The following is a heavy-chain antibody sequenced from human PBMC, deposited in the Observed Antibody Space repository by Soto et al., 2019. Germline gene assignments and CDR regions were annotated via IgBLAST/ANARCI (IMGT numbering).Heavy chain of an antibody. J-gene: IGHJ5*02. V-gene: IGHV4-31*03. CDR2: IYYSGST. D-gene: IGHD2-2*01. CDR3: AREDIVVVPAARIKYNWFDP. Sequence: SETLSLTCTVSRGSISSGGYYWSWIRQHPGKGLEWIGYIYYSGSTYYNPSLKSRVTISVDTSKNQFSLKLSSVTAADTAVYYCAREDIVVVPAARIKYNWFDPWGQGTLVTVS. CDR1: RGSISSGGYY.